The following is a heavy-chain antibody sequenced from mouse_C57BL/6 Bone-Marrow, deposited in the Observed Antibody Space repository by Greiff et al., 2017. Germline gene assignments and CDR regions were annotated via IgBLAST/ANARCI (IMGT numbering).Heavy chain of an antibody. CDR1: GFTFSDYG. J-gene: IGHJ4*01. V-gene: IGHV5-17*01. Sequence: EVQVVESGGGLVKPGGSLKLSCAASGFTFSDYGMHWVRQAPEKGLEWVAYISSGSSTIYYADTVKGRFTISRDNAKNTLFLQMTSLRSEDTAMYYCARRKIYYYGSSYLYYAMYYWGQGTSVTVSS. D-gene: IGHD1-1*01. CDR2: ISSGSSTI. CDR3: ARRKIYYYGSSYLYYAMYY.